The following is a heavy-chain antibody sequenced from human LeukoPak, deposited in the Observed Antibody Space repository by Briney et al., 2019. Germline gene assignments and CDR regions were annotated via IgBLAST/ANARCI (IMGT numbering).Heavy chain of an antibody. Sequence: GGSLRLSCAASGFTFSSYGMHWVRQAPGEGLKWVAGISDNGGGAYYAESLKGRFTISRDNSKNMLYLQMNSLRVEDTAVHYCAKESGPLGAPLYDYWGRGILVTASS. D-gene: IGHD4/OR15-4a*01. J-gene: IGHJ4*02. CDR2: ISDNGGGA. V-gene: IGHV3-23*01. CDR3: AKESGPLGAPLYDY. CDR1: GFTFSSYG.